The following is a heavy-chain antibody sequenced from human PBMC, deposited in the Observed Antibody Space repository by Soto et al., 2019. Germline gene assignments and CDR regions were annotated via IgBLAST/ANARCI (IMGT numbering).Heavy chain of an antibody. CDR1: GFTFSSYA. D-gene: IGHD2-2*01. V-gene: IGHV3-30-3*01. J-gene: IGHJ5*02. Sequence: VQLVESGGGVVQPGRSLRLSCAASGFTFSSYAMHWVRQAPGKGLEWVAVISYDGSNKYYADSVKGRFTISRDNSKNTLYLQMNSLRAEDTAVYYCARDRAGYCSSTSCYRFGWFDPWGQGTLVTVSS. CDR3: ARDRAGYCSSTSCYRFGWFDP. CDR2: ISYDGSNK.